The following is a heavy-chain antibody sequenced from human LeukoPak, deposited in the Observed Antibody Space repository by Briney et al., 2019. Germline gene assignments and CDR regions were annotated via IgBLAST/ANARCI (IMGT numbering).Heavy chain of an antibody. V-gene: IGHV1-18*01. J-gene: IGHJ6*02. CDR3: ARDVEVAVAGTLDYYYYYGMDV. CDR1: GYTFTSYG. D-gene: IGHD6-19*01. CDR2: ISAYNGNT. Sequence: ASVKVSCMASGYTFTSYGISWVRQAPGQGLEWMGWISAYNGNTNYAQKLQGRVTMTTDTSTSTAYMELRSLRSDDTAVYYCARDVEVAVAGTLDYYYYYGMDVWGQGTTVTVSS.